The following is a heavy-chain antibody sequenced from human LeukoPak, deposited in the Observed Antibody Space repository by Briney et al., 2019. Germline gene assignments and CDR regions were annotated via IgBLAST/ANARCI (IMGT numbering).Heavy chain of an antibody. J-gene: IGHJ4*02. Sequence: GGSLRLSCGVAGVTLSDYYCSWIRQAPGKGLEWVSDISSRDGTIHFADSVKGGTTMSWATAEHSLYLQINSLRTDDTAVYYCAREPVAGTFDYWGQGTLVTVSS. D-gene: IGHD6-19*01. V-gene: IGHV3-11*01. CDR1: GVTLSDYY. CDR3: AREPVAGTFDY. CDR2: ISSRDGTI.